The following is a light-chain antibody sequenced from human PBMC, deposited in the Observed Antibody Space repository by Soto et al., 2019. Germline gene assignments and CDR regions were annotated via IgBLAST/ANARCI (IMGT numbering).Light chain of an antibody. J-gene: IGLJ1*01. CDR2: DVS. CDR3: SSYTSSSIYV. Sequence: QSVLTQPASVSGSPGQSSTISCTGTSSDVGGYNYVSWYQQHPGKAPKLMIYDVSNRPSGVSNRFSGSKSGNTASLTISGLQAEDEADYYCSSYTSSSIYVFGIGTKVTVL. V-gene: IGLV2-14*01. CDR1: SSDVGGYNY.